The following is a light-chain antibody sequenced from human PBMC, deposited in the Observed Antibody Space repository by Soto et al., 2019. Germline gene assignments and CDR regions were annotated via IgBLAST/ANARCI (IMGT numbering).Light chain of an antibody. Sequence: QSVLTQPASVSGSPGQSITISCTGTSSDVGGYNYVSWYQQHPGKAPKLMIYDVSNRPSGVSNRFSGSKSGNTASLTISGLQAEDEADYYCSSYTSSSTLYVVFGGGIKVTVL. CDR3: SSYTSSSTLYVV. J-gene: IGLJ2*01. V-gene: IGLV2-14*01. CDR2: DVS. CDR1: SSDVGGYNY.